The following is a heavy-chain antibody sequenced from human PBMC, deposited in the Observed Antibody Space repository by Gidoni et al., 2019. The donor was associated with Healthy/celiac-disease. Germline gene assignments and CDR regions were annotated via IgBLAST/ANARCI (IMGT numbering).Heavy chain of an antibody. CDR3: ARDDDSGYDYFPIAVAGTGSPKLDY. CDR1: GYTFSSYG. D-gene: IGHD6-19*01. J-gene: IGHJ4*02. V-gene: IGHV1-18*01. CDR2: ISAYNGNT. Sequence: QGQLVQSGAAVKKPGASVKVSCKASGYTFSSYGFIWVGPAPGQGLEWMGWISAYNGNTNYAQKLQGRVTMTTDTSTSTAYMELRSLRSDDTAVYYCARDDDSGYDYFPIAVAGTGSPKLDYWGQGTLVTVSS.